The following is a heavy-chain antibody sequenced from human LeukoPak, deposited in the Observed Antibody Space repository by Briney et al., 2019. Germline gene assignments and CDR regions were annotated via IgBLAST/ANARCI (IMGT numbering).Heavy chain of an antibody. V-gene: IGHV3-30*04. CDR2: ISYDGRNK. Sequence: PGGSLRLSCAASGLTFSPYAMHWVRQALGKGLEWVAVISYDGRNKYYADSVKGRFTIPRDNSKNTLYLQMNSLRAEDTAVYYCARETEGLDYRGQGTLVTVSS. J-gene: IGHJ4*02. CDR3: ARETEGLDY. CDR1: GLTFSPYA. D-gene: IGHD2-21*02.